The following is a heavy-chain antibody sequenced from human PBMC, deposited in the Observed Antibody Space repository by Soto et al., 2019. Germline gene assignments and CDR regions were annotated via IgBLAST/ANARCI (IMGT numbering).Heavy chain of an antibody. CDR3: AKNTGGNSYYLDF. J-gene: IGHJ4*02. V-gene: IGHV3-30*18. CDR2: VSSDGSNL. D-gene: IGHD2-21*01. Sequence: QVQLVESGGGVVQPGGSLRLSCAASGFTFSYYGMHWVRQAPGKGLECVALVSSDGSNLFYADSVKGRFTISRDNSKNTLYLQMNSLRAEDTAVYYCAKNTGGNSYYLDFWGQGTLVTVSS. CDR1: GFTFSYYG.